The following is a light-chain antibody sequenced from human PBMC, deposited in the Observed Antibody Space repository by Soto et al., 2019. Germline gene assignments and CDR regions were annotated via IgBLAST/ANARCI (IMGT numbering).Light chain of an antibody. CDR1: QYINTR. J-gene: IGKJ5*01. V-gene: IGKV3-20*01. CDR2: QTS. CDR3: QQYGSSPRT. Sequence: EIVLTQSPATLSSFPGDRVTLSCRASQYINTRLAWYQHRPGQAPRLLIYQTSSRAPDIPDRFSGSGSGTDFTLTISGLEVDDFAVYYCQQYGSSPRTFGQGTRLEIK.